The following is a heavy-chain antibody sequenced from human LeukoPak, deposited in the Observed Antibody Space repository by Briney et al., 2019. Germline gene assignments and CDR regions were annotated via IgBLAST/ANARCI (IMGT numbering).Heavy chain of an antibody. CDR2: IHTSGST. Sequence: SETLSLTCTVSGGSISSYYWSWIRQPAGKGLEWIGRIHTSGSTNYNPSLQSRVTMSVDTSNNQFSLKLSSVTAADTAVYYCARHDYSNYPVFNYWGQGTLVTVSS. J-gene: IGHJ4*02. V-gene: IGHV4-4*07. CDR1: GGSISSYY. CDR3: ARHDYSNYPVFNY. D-gene: IGHD4-11*01.